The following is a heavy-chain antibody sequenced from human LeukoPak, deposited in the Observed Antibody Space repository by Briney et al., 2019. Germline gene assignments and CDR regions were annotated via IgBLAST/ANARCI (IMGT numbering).Heavy chain of an antibody. Sequence: ASVKVSCKASGYTFTSYAMDWVRQAPGQGLEWMGWINTNTGNPTYAQGFTGRFVFSLDTSVSTAYLQISSLKAEDTAVYYCARGGSGDSSGYYRFGYWGQGTLVTVSS. CDR3: ARGGSGDSSGYYRFGY. J-gene: IGHJ4*02. V-gene: IGHV7-4-1*02. CDR2: INTNTGNP. CDR1: GYTFTSYA. D-gene: IGHD3-22*01.